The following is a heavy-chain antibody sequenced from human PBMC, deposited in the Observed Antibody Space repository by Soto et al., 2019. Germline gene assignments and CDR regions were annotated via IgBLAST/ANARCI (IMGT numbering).Heavy chain of an antibody. CDR1: GYTFTGYY. Sequence: ASVKVSCKASGYTFTGYYMHWVRQAPGQGLEWMGWINPNSGGTNYAQKFQGWVTMTRDTSISTAYMELSRLRSDDTAVYYCARTGGYCSSTSCYSAEYFEHWGQGTLVTVSS. V-gene: IGHV1-2*04. CDR2: INPNSGGT. D-gene: IGHD2-2*01. CDR3: ARTGGYCSSTSCYSAEYFEH. J-gene: IGHJ1*01.